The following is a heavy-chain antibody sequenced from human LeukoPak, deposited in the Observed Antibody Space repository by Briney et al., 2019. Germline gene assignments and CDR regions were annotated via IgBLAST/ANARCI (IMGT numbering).Heavy chain of an antibody. CDR3: ARHSSSFALVVDY. J-gene: IGHJ4*02. D-gene: IGHD6-13*01. CDR1: GYSFTSYW. Sequence: GESLKISCKGSGYSFTSYWIGWVRQMPGKGLEWMGIIYPGDSDTRYSPSFQGQVTISADKSISTAYLQWSSLKASDTATYYCARHSSSFALVVDYWGQGTLVTVSS. CDR2: IYPGDSDT. V-gene: IGHV5-51*01.